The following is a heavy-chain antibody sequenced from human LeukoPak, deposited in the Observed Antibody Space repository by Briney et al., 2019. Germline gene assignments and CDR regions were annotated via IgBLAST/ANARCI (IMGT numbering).Heavy chain of an antibody. V-gene: IGHV1-24*01. CDR1: GYTLTELS. J-gene: IGHJ4*02. CDR2: FDPEDGET. CDR3: ATDPDYDFWSGYYLGY. D-gene: IGHD3-3*01. Sequence: ALVKVSCKVSGYTLTELSMHWVRQAPGKGLEWMGGFDPEDGETIYAQKFQGRVTMTEDTSTDTAYMELSSLRSEDTAVYYCATDPDYDFWSGYYLGYWGQGTLVTVSS.